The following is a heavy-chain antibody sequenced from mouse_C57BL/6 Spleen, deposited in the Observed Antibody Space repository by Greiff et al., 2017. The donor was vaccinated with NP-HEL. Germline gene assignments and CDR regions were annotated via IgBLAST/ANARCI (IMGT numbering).Heavy chain of an antibody. CDR2: IDPSDSYT. CDR1: GYTFTSYW. V-gene: IGHV1-59*01. CDR3: ARRGYYDYGYAMDY. D-gene: IGHD2-4*01. J-gene: IGHJ4*01. Sequence: QVQLQQPGAELVRPGTSVKLSCKASGYTFTSYWMHWVKQRPGQGLEWIGVIDPSDSYTNYNQKFKGKATLTVDTSSSTAYMQLSSLTSADSAVYYCARRGYYDYGYAMDYWGQGTSVTVSS.